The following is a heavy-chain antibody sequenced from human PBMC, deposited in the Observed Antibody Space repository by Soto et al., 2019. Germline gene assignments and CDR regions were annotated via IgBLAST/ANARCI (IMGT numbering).Heavy chain of an antibody. CDR3: ARGPYDFWSGYPTTYYFDY. CDR2: IYHSGST. CDR1: GGSISSGGYS. J-gene: IGHJ4*02. D-gene: IGHD3-3*01. V-gene: IGHV4-30-2*01. Sequence: QLQLQESGSGLVKPSQTLSLTCAVSGGSISSGGYSWSWIRQPPGKGLEWIGYIYHSGSTYYNPSLTSRVTISVDRSKNQFSLKLSSVTAADTAVYYCARGPYDFWSGYPTTYYFDYWGQGTLVTVSS.